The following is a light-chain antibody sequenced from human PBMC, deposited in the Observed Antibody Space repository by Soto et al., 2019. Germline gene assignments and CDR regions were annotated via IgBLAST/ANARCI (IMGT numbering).Light chain of an antibody. CDR2: GTS. CDR1: QSISSY. V-gene: IGKV1-39*01. CDR3: QQSYNAPRT. J-gene: IGKJ2*01. Sequence: DIQMTQSPSSLPASVGDRISITCRASQSISSYLSWYQQKPVKAPKLLIYGTSNLHSGVPSRFSGSGSETGFTLTISSLQPEDFATYYCQQSYNAPRTFGQGTKVEIK.